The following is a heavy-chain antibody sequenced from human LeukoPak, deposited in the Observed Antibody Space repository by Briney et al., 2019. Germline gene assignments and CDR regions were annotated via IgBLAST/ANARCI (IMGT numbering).Heavy chain of an antibody. V-gene: IGHV3-23*01. CDR3: AKVWCILCAHYFDC. J-gene: IGHJ4*02. Sequence: HPGGSLRLSCAASGFTFSRYAMSWVRQAPGKGLEWVSGISDSGGGTDYADSVKGRFTISRDNSKNTLYLQMNSLRAEDTAVYYCAKVWCILCAHYFDCWGQGTLVTVSS. D-gene: IGHD4/OR15-4a*01. CDR2: ISDSGGGT. CDR1: GFTFSRYA.